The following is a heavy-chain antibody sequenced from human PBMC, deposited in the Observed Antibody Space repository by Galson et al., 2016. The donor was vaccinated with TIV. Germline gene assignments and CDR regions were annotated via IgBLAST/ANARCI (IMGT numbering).Heavy chain of an antibody. D-gene: IGHD3-16*01. J-gene: IGHJ4*02. V-gene: IGHV3-53*01. Sequence: SLRLSCAASGFIVDDNYMTWIRQAPGKGLEWVSAIIGTTGDTSYTDSVKGRFTISRDISKNTVFLQMNSLRAEDTAVYFCARGYHFGGLGYFDYWGQGTLVTVSS. CDR1: GFIVDDNY. CDR3: ARGYHFGGLGYFDY. CDR2: IGTTGDT.